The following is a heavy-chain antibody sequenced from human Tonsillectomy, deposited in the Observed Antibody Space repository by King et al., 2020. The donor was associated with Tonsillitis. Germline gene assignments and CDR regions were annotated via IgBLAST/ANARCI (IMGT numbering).Heavy chain of an antibody. Sequence: VQLVESGAEVKKPGSSVKVSCRASGGTFSSYVISWVRQAPGQGLEWMGGVIPIFGTANYAQKFQGRVTITADESTSTAYMELSSLRSEDTAVYYCATEPYGDYRYFDYWGQGTLVTVSS. J-gene: IGHJ4*02. CDR3: ATEPYGDYRYFDY. D-gene: IGHD4-17*01. CDR2: VIPIFGTA. CDR1: GGTFSSYV. V-gene: IGHV1-69*01.